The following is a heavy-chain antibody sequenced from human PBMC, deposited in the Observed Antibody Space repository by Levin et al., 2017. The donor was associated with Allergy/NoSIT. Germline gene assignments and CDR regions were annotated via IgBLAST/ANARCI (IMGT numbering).Heavy chain of an antibody. CDR2: ISSRSSNI. V-gene: IGHV3-21*01. Sequence: GGSLRLSCAASGFTFSNYSMNWVRQAPGKGLEWVSSISSRSSNIYYADSVKGRFTISRDNAKHSLYLQMNSLRAEDTAVYYCARDSTAVSSDYWGQGTLVTVSS. CDR3: ARDSTAVSSDY. J-gene: IGHJ4*02. D-gene: IGHD4-11*01. CDR1: GFTFSNYS.